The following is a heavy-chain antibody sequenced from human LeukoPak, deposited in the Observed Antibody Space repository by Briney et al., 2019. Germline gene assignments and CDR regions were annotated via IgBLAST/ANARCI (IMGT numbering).Heavy chain of an antibody. J-gene: IGHJ6*02. V-gene: IGHV3-21*01. CDR2: ISSSSSYI. Sequence: PGGSLRLSCVAFGFTFSSYSMNWVRQAPGKGLEWVSSISSSSSYIYYADSVKGRFTISRDNAKNSLYLQMNSLRAEDTAAYYCARRPIKYYYYGMDVWGQGTTVTVSS. CDR3: ARRPIKYYYYGMDV. CDR1: GFTFSSYS.